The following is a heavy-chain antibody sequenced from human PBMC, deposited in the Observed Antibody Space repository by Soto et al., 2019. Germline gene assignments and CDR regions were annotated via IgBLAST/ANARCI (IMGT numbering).Heavy chain of an antibody. V-gene: IGHV3-21*01. CDR3: AREFTVGATDY. CDR2: ISSSSSYI. Sequence: EVQLVESGGGRVKPGGSLRLSCAASGFTFSSYSMNWVSQAPGKGLEWVSSISSSSSYIYYADSVKVRFAISRDNAKSSRYLQMNSLSAEDTAVYYCAREFTVGATDYWGQGTLVTVSS. J-gene: IGHJ4*02. D-gene: IGHD1-26*01. CDR1: GFTFSSYS.